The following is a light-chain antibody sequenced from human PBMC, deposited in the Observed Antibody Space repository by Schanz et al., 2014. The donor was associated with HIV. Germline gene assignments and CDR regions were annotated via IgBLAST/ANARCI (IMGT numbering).Light chain of an antibody. CDR3: HFFGNSGGT. J-gene: IGKJ4*01. CDR1: QSISNY. V-gene: IGKV3-11*01. Sequence: EIVLTQSPATLSLSPGERATLSCRASQSISNYLAWYQQKPGQAPRLLIYDSSNRATGIPARFSASGSGTDFTLTISRLEPEDFAVYYCHFFGNSGGTFGGGTKVEIK. CDR2: DSS.